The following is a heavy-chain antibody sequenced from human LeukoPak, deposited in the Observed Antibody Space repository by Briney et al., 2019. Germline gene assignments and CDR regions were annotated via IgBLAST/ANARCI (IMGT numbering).Heavy chain of an antibody. D-gene: IGHD1-26*01. CDR3: ARDVSGSYYGYYYYMDV. CDR2: INHSGST. CDR1: GGSFSGYY. Sequence: SETLSLTCAVYGGSFSGYYWSWIRQPPGKGLEWIGEINHSGSTNYNPSLKSRVTISVDTSKNQFSLKLSSVTAADTAVYYCARDVSGSYYGYYYYMDVWGKGTTVTVSS. V-gene: IGHV4-34*01. J-gene: IGHJ6*03.